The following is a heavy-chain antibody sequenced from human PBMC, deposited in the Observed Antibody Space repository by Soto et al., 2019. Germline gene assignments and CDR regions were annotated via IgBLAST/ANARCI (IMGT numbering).Heavy chain of an antibody. D-gene: IGHD3-3*01. Sequence: SETLSLTCTVSGGSISSYYWSWIRQPPGKGLEWIGYIYYSGSTNYNPSLKSRVTISVDTSKNQFSLKLSSVTAADTAVYYCARNSYYDFWSGYPWPGWFDPWGQGTLVTVSP. CDR3: ARNSYYDFWSGYPWPGWFDP. V-gene: IGHV4-59*01. CDR1: GGSISSYY. CDR2: IYYSGST. J-gene: IGHJ5*02.